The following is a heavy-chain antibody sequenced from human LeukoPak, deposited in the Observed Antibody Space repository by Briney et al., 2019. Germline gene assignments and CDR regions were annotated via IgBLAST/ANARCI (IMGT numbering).Heavy chain of an antibody. CDR2: ISSSSSHT. V-gene: IGHV3-11*05. J-gene: IGHJ4*02. CDR3: ARDDILTGYYRGYFGY. CDR1: GFTFSDYY. D-gene: IGHD3-9*01. Sequence: PGGSLRLSCAASGFTFSDYYMSWIRQAPGKGLEWVSYISSSSSHTNYADSVKGRFTISRDNAKNSLYLQMNSLRAEDTAVCYCARDDILTGYYRGYFGYWGQGTLVTVSS.